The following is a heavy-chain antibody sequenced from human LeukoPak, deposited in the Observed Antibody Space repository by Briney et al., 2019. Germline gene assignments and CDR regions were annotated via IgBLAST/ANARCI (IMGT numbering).Heavy chain of an antibody. J-gene: IGHJ5*01. CDR1: EYRYANYW. D-gene: IGHD6-13*01. CDR3: ARTPDPFTATWYWFDS. CDR2: IYPDDFDV. V-gene: IGHV5-51*03. Sequence: GESLKISRKGSEYRYANYWIGGVRQMPGKDLEWLGIIYPDDFDVRYSPSLQGHVTISADKSVNTAYLQWSSLKASDTAMYYCARTPDPFTATWYWFDSWGQGTLVTVSS.